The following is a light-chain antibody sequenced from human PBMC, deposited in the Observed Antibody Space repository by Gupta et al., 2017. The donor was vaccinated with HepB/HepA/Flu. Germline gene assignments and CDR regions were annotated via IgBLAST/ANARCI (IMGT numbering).Light chain of an antibody. CDR2: GAS. V-gene: IGKV3-20*01. J-gene: IGKJ4*01. CDR3: QQYDISPLTSPLT. Sequence: EIVLTQSPGTLSLSPGERATLSCRASQSVSSSFLAWYQQKPGQAPSLLIYGASSRAAGIPDRFSGSGSGKDFTLTISRLEPEELAVYYCQQYDISPLTSPLTFGGGTKVEIK. CDR1: QSVSSSF.